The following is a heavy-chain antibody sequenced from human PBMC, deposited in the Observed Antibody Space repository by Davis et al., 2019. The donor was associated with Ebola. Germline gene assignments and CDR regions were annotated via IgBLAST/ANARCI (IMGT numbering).Heavy chain of an antibody. D-gene: IGHD3-16*01. Sequence: PGGSLRLSCAASGFTFSTYTMTWVRQAPGKGLEWVSGISGSGGSTDYADSVKGRFTISRDNSKNSLYLQMNSLRAGDTAVYYCARSQRLGDPLDYWGQGTLVTVSS. J-gene: IGHJ4*02. V-gene: IGHV3-23*01. CDR2: ISGSGGST. CDR1: GFTFSTYT. CDR3: ARSQRLGDPLDY.